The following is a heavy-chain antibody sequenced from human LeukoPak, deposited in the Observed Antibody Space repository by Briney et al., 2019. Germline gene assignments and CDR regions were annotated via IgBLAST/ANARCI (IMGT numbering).Heavy chain of an antibody. CDR1: GYTFTGYY. Sequence: ASVKVSCKASGYTFTGYYMHWVRQAPGQGLEWMGRINPNSGGTNYAQKFQGGVTMTRDTSISTAYMELSRLRSDDTAVYYCARSFHVGTFDYWGQGTLVTVSS. CDR3: ARSFHVGTFDY. J-gene: IGHJ4*02. D-gene: IGHD3-10*01. CDR2: INPNSGGT. V-gene: IGHV1-2*06.